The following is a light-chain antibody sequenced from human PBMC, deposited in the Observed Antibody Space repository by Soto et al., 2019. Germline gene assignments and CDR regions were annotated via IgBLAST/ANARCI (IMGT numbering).Light chain of an antibody. Sequence: EIVLTQSPGTLSLSPGERATLSCRASQSVSSSYLAWYQQKPGQAPRLLIYGASSRATGIPDRFSGSGSGTDFTLTISRLEPEDFAVYYCQQDGCSPGRTFGQGTKVEIK. CDR3: QQDGCSPGRT. V-gene: IGKV3-20*01. J-gene: IGKJ1*01. CDR1: QSVSSSY. CDR2: GAS.